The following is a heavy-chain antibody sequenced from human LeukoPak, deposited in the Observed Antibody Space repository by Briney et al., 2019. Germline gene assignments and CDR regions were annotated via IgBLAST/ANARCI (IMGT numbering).Heavy chain of an antibody. CDR3: ARGGVYSTSAVDY. D-gene: IGHD6-6*01. CDR2: INSDGSST. J-gene: IGHJ4*02. V-gene: IGHV3-74*01. Sequence: PGGSLRLSCAASRFTFSTYWMHWVRQAPGKGLVWVSRINSDGSSTSYADSVRGRFTISRDYAKNTLYLQMNSLRAEDTAVYYCARGGVYSTSAVDYWGQGTLVTVSS. CDR1: RFTFSTYW.